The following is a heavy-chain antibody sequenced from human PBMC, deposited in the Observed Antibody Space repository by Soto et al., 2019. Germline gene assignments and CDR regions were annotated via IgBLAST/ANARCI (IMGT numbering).Heavy chain of an antibody. CDR2: ISTSSGYI. J-gene: IGHJ5*02. CDR3: ARPAVSGANWFDP. V-gene: IGHV3-21*01. D-gene: IGHD6-19*01. CDR1: GFTFSTYD. Sequence: EVQLVESGGGLVKPGVSLRLSCAASGFTFSTYDMNWVRQAPGKGLEWLSYISTSSGYIYYADSVKGRFTISRDNAKNSLYLQMNSLRVDDTAVYYCARPAVSGANWFDPWGQGTLVTVSS.